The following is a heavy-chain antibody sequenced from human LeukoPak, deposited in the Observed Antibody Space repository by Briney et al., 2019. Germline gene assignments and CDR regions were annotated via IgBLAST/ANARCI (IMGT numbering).Heavy chain of an antibody. CDR2: ISYDGSNK. CDR1: GFTFSSYG. Sequence: GGSLRLSCAASGFTFSSYGMHWVRQAPGKGLEWVAVISYDGSNKYYADSVKGRFTISRDNSKNTLYLQMNSLRAEDTAVYYCAKEEYADAFDIWGQGTMVTVSS. J-gene: IGHJ3*02. CDR3: AKEEYADAFDI. D-gene: IGHD2-2*01. V-gene: IGHV3-30*18.